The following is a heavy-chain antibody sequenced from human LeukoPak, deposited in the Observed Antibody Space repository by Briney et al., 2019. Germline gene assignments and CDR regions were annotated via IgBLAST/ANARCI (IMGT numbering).Heavy chain of an antibody. CDR3: ASDSGWYGH. CDR2: LYTSGST. CDR1: GGPISIYY. D-gene: IGHD6-19*01. Sequence: SETLSLTCTVSGGPISIYYWSWIRQPAGKGLEWIGRLYTSGSTNYNPSLRSRVTMSVDRSKNQFSLKLSSVTAADTAVYYCASDSGWYGHWGQGTLVTVSS. J-gene: IGHJ4*02. V-gene: IGHV4-4*07.